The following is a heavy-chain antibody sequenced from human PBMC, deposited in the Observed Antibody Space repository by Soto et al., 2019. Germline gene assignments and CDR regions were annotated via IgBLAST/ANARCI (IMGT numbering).Heavy chain of an antibody. CDR2: INPNSGGT. CDR1: GYTFTGYY. V-gene: IGHV1-2*02. J-gene: IGHJ6*02. CDR3: ARDHPPPYYYYGMDV. Sequence: ASVTVSCKASGYTFTGYYMHWVRQAPGQGLEWMGCINPNSGGTNYAQKFQGRVTMTRDTSISTAYMELSRLRSDDTAVYYCARDHPPPYYYYGMDVWGQGTTVTVSS.